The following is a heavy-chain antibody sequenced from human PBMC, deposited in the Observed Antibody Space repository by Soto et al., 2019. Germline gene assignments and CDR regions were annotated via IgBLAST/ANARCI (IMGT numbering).Heavy chain of an antibody. V-gene: IGHV5-51*01. J-gene: IGHJ4*02. CDR1: GYIFSSYW. CDR3: ARHGESGGSWPTSPFDY. Sequence: EVQLVQSGAEVKKPGESLKISCKGSGYIFSSYWIGWVRQMPGKGLEWMGIIYPGDSDTIYGPSFQGQVTISADKSISTAYLQWSSLKASDTAMYYCARHGESGGSWPTSPFDYWGQGTLVTVSS. CDR2: IYPGDSDT. D-gene: IGHD2-15*01.